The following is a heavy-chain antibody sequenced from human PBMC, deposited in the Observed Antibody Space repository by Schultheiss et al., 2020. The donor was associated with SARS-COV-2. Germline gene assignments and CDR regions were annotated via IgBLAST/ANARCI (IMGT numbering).Heavy chain of an antibody. CDR2: IYYSGSN. D-gene: IGHD6-6*01. J-gene: IGHJ4*02. Sequence: GSLRLSCTVSGGSISSHYWSWIRQSPGKGLEWIGYIYYSGSNNYNPSLKSRVTISVDTSKNQFSLKLSSVTAADTAVYYCARERRSNSSTFDYWGQGTLVTVSS. CDR3: ARERRSNSSTFDY. V-gene: IGHV4-59*11. CDR1: GGSISSHY.